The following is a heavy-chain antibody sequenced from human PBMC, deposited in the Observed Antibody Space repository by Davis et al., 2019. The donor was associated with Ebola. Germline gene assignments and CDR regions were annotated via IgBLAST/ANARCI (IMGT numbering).Heavy chain of an antibody. CDR2: IRSSSDTT. V-gene: IGHV3-48*01. CDR3: AKDTSSIWFDV. CDR1: GFTFSSYG. D-gene: IGHD6-13*01. Sequence: GESLKISCAASGFTFSSYGMNWVRQGPGKGLEWVSYIRSSSDTTYYADSVKGRFIISRDNSKNTLHLQMNSLRVEDTAIYYCAKDTSSIWFDVWGQGTMVTVSS. J-gene: IGHJ3*01.